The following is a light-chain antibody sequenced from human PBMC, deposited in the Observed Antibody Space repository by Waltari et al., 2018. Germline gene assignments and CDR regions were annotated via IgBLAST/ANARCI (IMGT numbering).Light chain of an antibody. V-gene: IGKV3-20*01. CDR3: QQYGASPT. Sequence: IVLTQSPGTLSLSPGDGASLSCRASQNVHNNYLAWYQQRPGQAPRLLIYGASSRGTGIPDRFSGSGSGTDFTLSISRLEPEDFAVYYCQQYGASPTFGGGTKVEMK. J-gene: IGKJ4*01. CDR2: GAS. CDR1: QNVHNNY.